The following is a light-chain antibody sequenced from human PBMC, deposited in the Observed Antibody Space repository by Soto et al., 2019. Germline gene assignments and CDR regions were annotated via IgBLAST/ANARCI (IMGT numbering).Light chain of an antibody. CDR2: AAS. J-gene: IGKJ1*01. CDR1: QGISSY. CDR3: QQLNSYPPWT. V-gene: IGKV1-9*01. Sequence: SFLSASVGDRVTITCRASQGISSYLAWYQQKPGKAPKLLIYAASTLQSGVPSRFSGSGSGTEFTLTISSLQPEDFATYYCQQLNSYPPWTFGQGTKVDIX.